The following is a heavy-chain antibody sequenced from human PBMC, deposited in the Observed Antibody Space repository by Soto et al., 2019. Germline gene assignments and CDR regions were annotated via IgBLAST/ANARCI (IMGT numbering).Heavy chain of an antibody. D-gene: IGHD3-3*01. Sequence: PGESLKISCKGSGYSFTSYWIGWVRQMPGKGLEWMGIIYPGDSDTRYSPSFQGQVTISADKSVSTAYLQWSSLKASDTAMYYCARHSTPTRYYDFWSGYYAAVGMDVWGQGTTVTVSS. CDR2: IYPGDSDT. CDR3: ARHSTPTRYYDFWSGYYAAVGMDV. J-gene: IGHJ6*02. V-gene: IGHV5-51*01. CDR1: GYSFTSYW.